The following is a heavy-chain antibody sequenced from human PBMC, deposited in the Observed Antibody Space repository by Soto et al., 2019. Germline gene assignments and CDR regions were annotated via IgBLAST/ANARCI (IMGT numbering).Heavy chain of an antibody. CDR3: ARAYIASNTAMENYYYYGMDV. Sequence: SVKVSCKASGGTFSSYAISWVRQAPGQGLEWMGGIIPIFGTANYAQKFQGRVTITADESTSTAYMELSSLRSEDTAVYYCARAYIASNTAMENYYYYGMDVWGQGTTVTVSS. CDR1: GGTFSSYA. V-gene: IGHV1-69*13. J-gene: IGHJ6*02. D-gene: IGHD5-18*01. CDR2: IIPIFGTA.